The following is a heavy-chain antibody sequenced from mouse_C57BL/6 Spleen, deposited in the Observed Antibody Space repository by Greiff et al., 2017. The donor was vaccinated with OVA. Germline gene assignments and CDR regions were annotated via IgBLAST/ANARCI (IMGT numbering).Heavy chain of an antibody. CDR2: IYPRSGNT. CDR1: GYTFTSYG. CDR3: ARCWGMVTTDYAMDY. Sequence: QVQLQQSGAELARPGASVKLSCKASGYTFTSYGISWVKQRTGQGLEWIGEIYPRSGNTYYNEKFKGKATLTADKSSSTAYMELRSLTSEDSAVYFCARCWGMVTTDYAMDYWGQGTSVTVSS. V-gene: IGHV1-81*01. D-gene: IGHD2-2*01. J-gene: IGHJ4*01.